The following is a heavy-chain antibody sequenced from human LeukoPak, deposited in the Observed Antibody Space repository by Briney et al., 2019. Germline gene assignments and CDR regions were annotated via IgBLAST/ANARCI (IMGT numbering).Heavy chain of an antibody. V-gene: IGHV4-39*07. CDR2: VYYDGST. D-gene: IGHD2-2*01. CDR3: ASLANARVVPAVRV. CDR1: GGSISTINDY. J-gene: IGHJ3*01. Sequence: SETLSLTCTVSGGSISTINDYWGWIRQPPGKGLEWIGSVYYDGSTYYNAPFKSRVTISVDTSKNQFSLKLSSVTAADTAVYYCASLANARVVPAVRVWGQGTMVTVSS.